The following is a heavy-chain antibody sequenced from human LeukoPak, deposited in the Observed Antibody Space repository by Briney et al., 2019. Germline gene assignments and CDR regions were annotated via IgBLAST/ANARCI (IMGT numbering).Heavy chain of an antibody. CDR3: ARAEYRSIAARPDSLGGY. D-gene: IGHD6-6*01. Sequence: ASVKVSCKASGYTFTSYDINWVRQATGQGLEWMGWMNPNSGNTGYAQKFQGRVTMTRNTSISTAYMELSSLRSEDTAVYYCARAEYRSIAARPDSLGGYWGQGTLVTVSS. J-gene: IGHJ4*02. V-gene: IGHV1-8*01. CDR2: MNPNSGNT. CDR1: GYTFTSYD.